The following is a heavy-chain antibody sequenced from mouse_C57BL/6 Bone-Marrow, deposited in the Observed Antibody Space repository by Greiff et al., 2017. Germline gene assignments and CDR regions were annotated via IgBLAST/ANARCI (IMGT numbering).Heavy chain of an antibody. CDR3: ARLLGRAMDY. CDR1: GYTFTSYW. V-gene: IGHV1-52*01. J-gene: IGHJ4*01. D-gene: IGHD4-1*01. Sequence: VQLKQPGAELVRPGSSVKLSCKASGYTFTSYWMRWVKQRPIQGLEWIGNIDPSDSETHYNQKFKDKATLTVDKSSSTAYMQLSSLTSEDSAVYYCARLLGRAMDYWGQGTSVTVSS. CDR2: IDPSDSET.